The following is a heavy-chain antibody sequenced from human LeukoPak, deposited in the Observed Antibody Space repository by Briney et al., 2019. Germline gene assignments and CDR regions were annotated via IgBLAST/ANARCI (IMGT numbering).Heavy chain of an antibody. Sequence: ASVKVSCKASGYTFTGYYMHWVRQAPGQGLEWMGWINPNSGGTNYAQKFQGRVTMTRDTSISTAYMELSRLRSDDTAVYYCAREYCSSTSCYLYYYYGMAVWGQGTTVTVSS. CDR1: GYTFTGYY. V-gene: IGHV1-2*02. J-gene: IGHJ6*02. CDR2: INPNSGGT. CDR3: AREYCSSTSCYLYYYYGMAV. D-gene: IGHD2-2*01.